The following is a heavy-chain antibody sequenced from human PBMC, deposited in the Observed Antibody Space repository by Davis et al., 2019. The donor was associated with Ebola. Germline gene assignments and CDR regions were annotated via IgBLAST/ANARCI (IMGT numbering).Heavy chain of an antibody. CDR3: SRQGVRVAAATNWFDP. CDR2: INQRSTQR. V-gene: IGHV3-7*03. J-gene: IGHJ5*02. CDR1: GFTFGDYA. D-gene: IGHD2-15*01. Sequence: GGSLRLSCTASGFTFGDYAMSWVRQAPGQGPEWLANINQRSTQRYYVDSVKGRFTISRDNAKNSVYLQMDTLRAEDTAVYYCSRQGVRVAAATNWFDPRGQGTVVTVSS.